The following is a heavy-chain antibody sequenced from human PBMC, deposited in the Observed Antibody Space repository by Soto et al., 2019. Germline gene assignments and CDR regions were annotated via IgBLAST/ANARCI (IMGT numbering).Heavy chain of an antibody. CDR3: AKAKLRDNTGYVFAY. CDR2: ISFSGGNT. J-gene: IGHJ4*02. D-gene: IGHD3-22*01. V-gene: IGHV3-23*01. CDR1: GFTFSNSA. Sequence: LRLSCATSGFTFSNSAMSWVRQAPGKGLEWVSFISFSGGNTYYADSVKGRFTISGDNSKNTLYLQMNSLRAEDTAAYYCAKAKLRDNTGYVFAYWGQGTLVTVTS.